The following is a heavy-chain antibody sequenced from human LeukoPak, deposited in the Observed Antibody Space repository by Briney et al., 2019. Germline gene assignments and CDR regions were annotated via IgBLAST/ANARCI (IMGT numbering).Heavy chain of an antibody. CDR1: GFTFSDFY. Sequence: GGSLRLSCAASGFTFSDFYMSWIRQAPGKGLEWVSYISSSGSTIYYADSVKGRFTISRDNAKNSLYLQMNSLRAEDTAVYYCAVSVGATSEWFDPWGQGTLVTVSS. D-gene: IGHD1-26*01. CDR3: AVSVGATSEWFDP. J-gene: IGHJ5*02. V-gene: IGHV3-11*04. CDR2: ISSSGSTI.